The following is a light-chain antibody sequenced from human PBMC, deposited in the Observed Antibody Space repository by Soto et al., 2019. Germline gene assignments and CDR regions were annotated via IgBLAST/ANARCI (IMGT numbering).Light chain of an antibody. V-gene: IGKV3-20*01. CDR1: QYISTK. J-gene: IGKJ1*01. Sequence: VLTQSPDSLSLSPGERATLSCRADQYISTKLAWYQVKPGQAPRLLFSGASNRATDTPDRFSGSGSGTDFTLIISRLETEDFAMYYCQQYGDSPWTFGQGTRVDFK. CDR3: QQYGDSPWT. CDR2: GAS.